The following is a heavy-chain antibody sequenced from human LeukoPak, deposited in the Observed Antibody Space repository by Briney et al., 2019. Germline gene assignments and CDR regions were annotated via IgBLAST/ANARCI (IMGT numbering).Heavy chain of an antibody. CDR1: GYTFTGYY. Sequence: GASVKVPCKASGYTFTGYYMHWVRQAPGQGLGWMGWTNPNSGDRNYAQKFQGRVTMTRDTSISTAYMELSRLTSDDTAVYYCARSGPYYGDYIDYWGQGTLVTVSS. D-gene: IGHD4-17*01. CDR3: ARSGPYYGDYIDY. V-gene: IGHV1-2*02. CDR2: TNPNSGDR. J-gene: IGHJ4*02.